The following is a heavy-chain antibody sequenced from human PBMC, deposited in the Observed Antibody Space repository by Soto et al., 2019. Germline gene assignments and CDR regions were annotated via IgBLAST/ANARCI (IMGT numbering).Heavy chain of an antibody. CDR1: GFTVTSYA. Sequence: EVQLLESGGGLVQPGGSLRLSCAASGFTVTSYAMSWVRQAPGKGLEWVSLLSGTADSTHYANSVKGRFTISRDDSKATMYLQMSGLRVEDTAVYYCAKDNGNYGSGTFSHWGQGTLFTVSS. D-gene: IGHD3-10*01. V-gene: IGHV3-23*01. J-gene: IGHJ4*02. CDR3: AKDNGNYGSGTFSH. CDR2: LSGTADST.